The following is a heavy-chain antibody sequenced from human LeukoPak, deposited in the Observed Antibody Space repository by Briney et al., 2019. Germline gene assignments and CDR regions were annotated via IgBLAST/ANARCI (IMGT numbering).Heavy chain of an antibody. J-gene: IGHJ4*02. Sequence: GRSLRLSCEASGFTFSSYGMYWVRQAPGEGLEWVAVISHDGSNKYYADSVKGRFTISRDNSKNTLYLQMDSLRAEDTAVYYCAKRYDVLSGYYPPLDYWGQGTLVTVSS. CDR1: GFTFSSYG. CDR3: AKRYDVLSGYYPPLDY. CDR2: ISHDGSNK. V-gene: IGHV3-30*18. D-gene: IGHD3-3*01.